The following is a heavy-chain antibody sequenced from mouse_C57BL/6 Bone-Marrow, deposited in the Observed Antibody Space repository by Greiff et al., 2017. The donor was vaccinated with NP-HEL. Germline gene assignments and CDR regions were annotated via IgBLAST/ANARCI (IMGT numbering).Heavy chain of an antibody. D-gene: IGHD1-1*01. J-gene: IGHJ1*03. CDR1: GFTFSSYG. CDR2: ISSGGSYT. CDR3: EGQLRYRSSYWYFDV. Sequence: EVQRVASGGDLVKPGGSLKLSCAASGFTFSSYGMSWVRQTPDKMLEWVATISSGGSYTYYPDSVKGRFTIARGNAKNTLSLLMSSLKSEDTAMYYWEGQLRYRSSYWYFDVWGTGTTVTVAA. V-gene: IGHV5-6*01.